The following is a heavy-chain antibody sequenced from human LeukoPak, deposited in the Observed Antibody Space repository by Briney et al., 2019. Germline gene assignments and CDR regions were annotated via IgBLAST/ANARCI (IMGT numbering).Heavy chain of an antibody. CDR3: VRDFSTVTTAYLHH. J-gene: IGHJ1*01. Sequence: PGGSLRLSCAASGFTFSSYSMNWVRQAPGKGLEWVSSISSSSRHIYYADSVKGGFTTFRDDAKNSLLLQMDSLRVEDTAMYYCVRDFSTVTTAYLHHWGQGTLLTVSS. D-gene: IGHD4-17*01. CDR2: ISSSSRHI. CDR1: GFTFSSYS. V-gene: IGHV3-21*04.